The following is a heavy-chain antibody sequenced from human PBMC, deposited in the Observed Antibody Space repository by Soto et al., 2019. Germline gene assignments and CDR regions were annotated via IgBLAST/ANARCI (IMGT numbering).Heavy chain of an antibody. V-gene: IGHV4-59*08. J-gene: IGHJ5*02. CDR3: ARHVRRSSSWYGGSNWFDP. CDR2: IYYSGST. D-gene: IGHD6-13*01. Sequence: PSETLSLTCTVSGGSISSYYWSWIRQPPGKGLEWIGYIYYSGSTNYNPSLKSRVTISVDTSKNQFSLKLSSVTAADTAVYYCARHVRRSSSWYGGSNWFDPRGQGTLVTVSS. CDR1: GGSISSYY.